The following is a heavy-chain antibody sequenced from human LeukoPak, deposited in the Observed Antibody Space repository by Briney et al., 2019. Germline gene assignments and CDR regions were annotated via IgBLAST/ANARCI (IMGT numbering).Heavy chain of an antibody. CDR3: ARVARYDYYYDSSGYYGY. J-gene: IGHJ4*02. CDR1: GGTFSSYA. Sequence: GASVKVSCKASGGTFSSYAISWVRQAPGQGLEWMGGIIPIFGTANYAQKFQGRVTITADESTSTAYMELSSLRSEDTAVYYCARVARYDYYYDSSGYYGYWGQGTLVTVSS. CDR2: IIPIFGTA. V-gene: IGHV1-69*13. D-gene: IGHD3-22*01.